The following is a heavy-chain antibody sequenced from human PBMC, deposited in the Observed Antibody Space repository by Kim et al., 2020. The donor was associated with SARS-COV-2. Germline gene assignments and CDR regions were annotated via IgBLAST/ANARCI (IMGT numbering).Heavy chain of an antibody. J-gene: IGHJ5*02. D-gene: IGHD2-21*02. V-gene: IGHV4-34*01. CDR2: INHSGST. Sequence: SETLSLTCAVYGGSFSGYYWSWIRQPPGKGLEWIGEINHSGSTNYNPSLKSRVTISVDTSKNQFSLKLSSVTAADTAVYYCARLIYPIVVVTAIAARGSFDPWGQGTLVTVSS. CDR1: GGSFSGYY. CDR3: ARLIYPIVVVTAIAARGSFDP.